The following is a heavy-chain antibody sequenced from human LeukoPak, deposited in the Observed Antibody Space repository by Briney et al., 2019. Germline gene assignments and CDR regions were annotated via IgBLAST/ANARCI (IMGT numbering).Heavy chain of an antibody. CDR2: VYSGGST. V-gene: IGHV3-66*01. D-gene: IGHD3-22*01. J-gene: IGHJ4*02. CDR1: GFIVTSDC. Sequence: PGRSLTLARTPAGFIVTSDCMTWVRQAPGKTLRWIGVVYSGGSTYYADSVKGRFTISRDISKSTVSLQMNSLRAEDTAVYYCARAIRPVSGSYYYSFDSWGQGTLVTVSS. CDR3: ARAIRPVSGSYYYSFDS.